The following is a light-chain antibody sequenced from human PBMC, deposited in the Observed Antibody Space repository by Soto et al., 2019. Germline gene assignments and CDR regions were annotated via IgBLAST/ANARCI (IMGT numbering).Light chain of an antibody. J-gene: IGKJ4*01. CDR3: QQYNNCPLT. Sequence: EILMTQSPATLSVSPGERATLSCRASHRVNTYLAWYQQRLGQAPRLLIYDASTRATGIPARFSGSGSGTEFTLTISSLQSEDFAVYYCQQYNNCPLTFGGGTKVEI. CDR1: HRVNTY. CDR2: DAS. V-gene: IGKV3-15*01.